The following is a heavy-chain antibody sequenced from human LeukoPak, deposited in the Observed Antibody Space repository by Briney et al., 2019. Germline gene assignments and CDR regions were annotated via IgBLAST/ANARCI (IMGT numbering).Heavy chain of an antibody. V-gene: IGHV3-64*01. Sequence: GGSLRLSCAASGFTFSSYAMHWVRQAPGKGLEYVSAISSNGGSTYYANSVKGRFTISRDNSKNTLYLQMGSLRAEDMAVYYRARGGVAANYYYYYAMDVWGQGTTVTVSS. D-gene: IGHD2-21*01. CDR1: GFTFSSYA. CDR3: ARGGVAANYYYYYAMDV. CDR2: ISSNGGST. J-gene: IGHJ6*02.